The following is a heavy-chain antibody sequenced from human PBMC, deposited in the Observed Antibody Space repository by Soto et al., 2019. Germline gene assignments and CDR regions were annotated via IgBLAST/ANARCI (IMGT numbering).Heavy chain of an antibody. J-gene: IGHJ4*02. V-gene: IGHV3-7*01. CDR2: ISQDGSEE. D-gene: IGHD3-10*01. CDR3: ARENWFYDY. Sequence: VSLSRPRAASGFIFITHCLSWLRQAPGKGLAWFASISQDGSEEYYLASVKGRFTISRDNAKNSVYLQMNSLVGDDTAVYFCARENWFYDYWGQGTPVTIS. CDR1: GFIFITHC.